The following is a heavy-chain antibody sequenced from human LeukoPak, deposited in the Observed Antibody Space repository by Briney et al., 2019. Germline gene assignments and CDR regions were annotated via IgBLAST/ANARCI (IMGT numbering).Heavy chain of an antibody. CDR1: GYTFTGYY. CDR2: INPNSGGT. V-gene: IGHV1-2*02. J-gene: IGHJ4*02. Sequence: ASVKVSCKASGYTFTGYYVHWVRQAPGQGLEWMGWINPNSGGTNYAQKFQGRVTLTRDTSISTAYMEVNRLRSDDTALYYCARNYEFWSFDYWAQGTLVIVSS. CDR3: ARNYEFWSFDY. D-gene: IGHD3-3*01.